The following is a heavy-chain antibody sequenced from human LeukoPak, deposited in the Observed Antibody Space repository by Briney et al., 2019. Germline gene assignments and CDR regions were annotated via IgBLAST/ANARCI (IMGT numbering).Heavy chain of an antibody. V-gene: IGHV3-21*01. Sequence: GGSLRLSCAASGFTFSSYSMNWVRQAPGKGLEWVSSISSSSSYIYYADSVKGRFTISRDNAKNSLYLQMNSLRAEDTAVYYCARGLSLSLEAFDIWGQGTMVTVSS. CDR1: GFTFSSYS. CDR2: ISSSSSYI. CDR3: ARGLSLSLEAFDI. J-gene: IGHJ3*02.